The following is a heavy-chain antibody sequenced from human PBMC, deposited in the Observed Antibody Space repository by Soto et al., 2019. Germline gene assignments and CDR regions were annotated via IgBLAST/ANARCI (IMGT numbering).Heavy chain of an antibody. CDR1: GFTFSTYG. CDR3: ARSRIVGATMTVTLDF. V-gene: IGHV3-33*01. J-gene: IGHJ4*02. D-gene: IGHD1-26*01. CDR2: IWYDGSNK. Sequence: QVQLVESGGGVVQPGMFLRLSCAVSGFTFSTYGMHWVRQAPGKGLEWVAGIWYDGSNKYYADSVKGRFTISRDNSKNTLHLQMNSLRAEDTGVYYCARSRIVGATMTVTLDFWGQGTLVTVSS.